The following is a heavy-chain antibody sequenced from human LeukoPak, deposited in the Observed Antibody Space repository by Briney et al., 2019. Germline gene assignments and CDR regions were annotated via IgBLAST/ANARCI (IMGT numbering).Heavy chain of an antibody. CDR3: ARRGTIASGRTWN. D-gene: IGHD2-21*01. Sequence: KPSETLSLTCTVSGGSINIRDYYWGWIRQPPGKGLEWIGCMHYSGNTYYNPSLRSRVTISVGTSENQFSLKVRSVTAADTAVYYCARRGTIASGRTWNWGQGTLVTVSS. J-gene: IGHJ4*02. CDR2: MHYSGNT. CDR1: GGSINIRDYY. V-gene: IGHV4-39*01.